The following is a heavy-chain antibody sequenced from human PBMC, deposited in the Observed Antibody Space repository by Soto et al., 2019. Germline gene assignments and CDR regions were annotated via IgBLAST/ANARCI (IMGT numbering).Heavy chain of an antibody. V-gene: IGHV3-30*18. Sequence: QVQLVESGGGVVQPGRSLRLSCAASGFTFSSYGMHWVRQAPGKGLEWVAAISYDGSNKYYADSVKGRFTISRDNSKNTLYLQMNSLRAEDTAVYYCAKDSSPRYDFWSGYYSGFDYWGQGTLVTVSS. CDR1: GFTFSSYG. CDR2: ISYDGSNK. J-gene: IGHJ4*02. CDR3: AKDSSPRYDFWSGYYSGFDY. D-gene: IGHD3-3*01.